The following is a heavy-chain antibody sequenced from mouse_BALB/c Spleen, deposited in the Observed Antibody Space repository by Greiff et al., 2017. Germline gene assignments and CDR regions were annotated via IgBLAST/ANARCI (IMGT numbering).Heavy chain of an antibody. CDR3: ARGVIITTVVAQYYYAMDY. Sequence: QVQLQQPGAELVKPGASVKLSCKASGYTFTSYWMHWVKQRPGQGLEWIGEINPSNGRTNYNEKFKSKATLTVDKSSSTAYMQLSSLTSEDSAVYYCARGVIITTVVAQYYYAMDYWGQGTSVTVSS. J-gene: IGHJ4*01. D-gene: IGHD1-1*01. CDR2: INPSNGRT. CDR1: GYTFTSYW. V-gene: IGHV1S81*02.